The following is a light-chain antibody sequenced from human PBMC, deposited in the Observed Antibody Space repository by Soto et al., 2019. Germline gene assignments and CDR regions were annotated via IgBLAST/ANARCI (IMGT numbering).Light chain of an antibody. V-gene: IGKV1-12*01. CDR3: QQANAFPLA. CDR1: QTISTY. CDR2: DAS. Sequence: DFQMTQSPSSVSASVGDRVTITCRASQTISTYLGWYQQQPGKAPNLLTSDASSLQSGVASRFSSSGSGTEFTLASTSLQPEDFATYYCQQANAFPLAFGQGTKVEIK. J-gene: IGKJ1*01.